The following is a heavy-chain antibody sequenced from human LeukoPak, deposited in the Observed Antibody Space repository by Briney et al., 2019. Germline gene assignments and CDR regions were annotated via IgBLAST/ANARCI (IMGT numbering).Heavy chain of an antibody. CDR3: ARGESRTPWWELHSVGSQLLGHFDY. CDR1: GYTFTGYY. Sequence: ASVKVSCKASGYTFTGYYMHWVRQAPGQGLEWMGWINPNSGGTNYAQKFQGRVTMTRDTSISTAYMELSRLRFDDTAVYYCARGESRTPWWELHSVGSQLLGHFDYWGQGTLVTVSS. V-gene: IGHV1-2*02. J-gene: IGHJ4*02. CDR2: INPNSGGT. D-gene: IGHD1-26*01.